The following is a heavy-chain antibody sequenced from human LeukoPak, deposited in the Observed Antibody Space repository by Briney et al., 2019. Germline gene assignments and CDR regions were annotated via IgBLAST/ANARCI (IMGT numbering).Heavy chain of an antibody. J-gene: IGHJ4*02. V-gene: IGHV3-30*03. D-gene: IGHD1-26*01. CDR1: GFTFSSYG. Sequence: GRSLRLSCAASGFTFSSYGLHWVRQAPGKGLEWVAVISYDGSNKYYADSVKGRFTISRDNSKNTLYLQMNSLRAEDTAVYYCARVGRGSYYSDYWGQGTLVTVSS. CDR3: ARVGRGSYYSDY. CDR2: ISYDGSNK.